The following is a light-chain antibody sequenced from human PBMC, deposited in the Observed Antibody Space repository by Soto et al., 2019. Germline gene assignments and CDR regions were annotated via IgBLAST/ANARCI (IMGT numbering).Light chain of an antibody. CDR1: QSITNY. Sequence: DIQMTQSPSSLSASVGDTATITCRAGQSITNYVNWYQQKPGKPPKLLIYAASSLQSEVPSRFSGSGSGTDFTLTISSLVLEDFATYYCQQSYSSPWTFGQGTKVEIK. J-gene: IGKJ1*01. CDR3: QQSYSSPWT. V-gene: IGKV1-39*01. CDR2: AAS.